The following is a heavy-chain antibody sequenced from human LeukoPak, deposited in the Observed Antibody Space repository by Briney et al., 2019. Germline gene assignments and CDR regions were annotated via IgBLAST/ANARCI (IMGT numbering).Heavy chain of an antibody. Sequence: GGSLRLSCAASGFTFSSYGMHWVRQAPGKGLEWVAFIRYDGSNKYYADSVKGRFTISRDNSKNTLYLQMNSLRAEDTAVYYCARDCSGGSCYSVFSEYFQHWGQGTLVTVSS. J-gene: IGHJ1*01. CDR1: GFTFSSYG. D-gene: IGHD2-15*01. CDR2: IRYDGSNK. CDR3: ARDCSGGSCYSVFSEYFQH. V-gene: IGHV3-30*02.